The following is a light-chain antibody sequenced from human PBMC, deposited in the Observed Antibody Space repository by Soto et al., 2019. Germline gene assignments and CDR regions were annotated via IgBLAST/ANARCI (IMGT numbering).Light chain of an antibody. J-gene: IGLJ1*01. Sequence: QSALTQPRSVSGSPGQSVAISCIGTSSDVGGYNYVSWYQQHPGKAPKLIIYDVSKRPSGVPDRFSGSKSGNTASLTISGLQAEDEADYYCCSYTGTYTYVFGTGTKLTVL. CDR3: CSYTGTYTYV. CDR2: DVS. CDR1: SSDVGGYNY. V-gene: IGLV2-11*01.